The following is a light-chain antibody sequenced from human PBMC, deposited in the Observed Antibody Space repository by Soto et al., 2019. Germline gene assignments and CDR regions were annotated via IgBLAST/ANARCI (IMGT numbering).Light chain of an antibody. CDR2: ASS. CDR1: QSLSRTY. CDR3: QGYDRSPLYT. J-gene: IGKJ2*01. Sequence: EIVLTQSPGTLSLSPGDRATLSCRASQSLSRTYLAWYQQKPGQAPRLLIYASSDRATGIPGRFRGSGSGTDFTLTISRLEPEDFAVYYCQGYDRSPLYTFGQGTKLEIK. V-gene: IGKV3-20*01.